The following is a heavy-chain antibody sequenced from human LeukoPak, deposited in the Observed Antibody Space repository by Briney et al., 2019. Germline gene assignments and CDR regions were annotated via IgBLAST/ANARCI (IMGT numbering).Heavy chain of an antibody. CDR3: ARGLAVTARGSFDI. V-gene: IGHV3-7*03. J-gene: IGHJ3*02. D-gene: IGHD6-19*01. CDR1: GFTFSRYW. CDR2: IKQDESEK. Sequence: GGSLRLSCAASGFTFSRYWITWVRQAPGKGLEWVANIKQDESEKYYVDSVKGRFTISRDNAKNSLYLQMNSLRAEDTAVYYCARGLAVTARGSFDIWGQGTMATVSS.